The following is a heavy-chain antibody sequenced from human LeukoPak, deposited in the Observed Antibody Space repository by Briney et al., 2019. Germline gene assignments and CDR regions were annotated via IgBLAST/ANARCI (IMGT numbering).Heavy chain of an antibody. CDR3: ARQKLGIFGY. D-gene: IGHD7-27*01. CDR1: GGSISSYY. J-gene: IGHJ4*02. Sequence: PSETLSLTCTVSGGSISSYYWSWIRQPPGKGLEWIGYIYYSGSTNYNPSLKSRVTISVDTSKNQFSLKLSSVTAADTAVYYCARQKLGIFGYWGQGTLVTVSS. V-gene: IGHV4-59*08. CDR2: IYYSGST.